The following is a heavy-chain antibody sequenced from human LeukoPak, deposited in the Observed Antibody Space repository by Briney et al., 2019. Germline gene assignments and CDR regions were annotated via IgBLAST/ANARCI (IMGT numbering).Heavy chain of an antibody. D-gene: IGHD5-18*01. CDR1: GYTFTGYY. V-gene: IGHV1-2*06. CDR2: INPNSGGT. Sequence: ASVKVSCKASGYTFTGYYMHWVRQAPGQGLEWMGRINPNSGGTNYAQKFQGRVTMTRNTSISTAYMELSRLRSDDTAVYYCARDPVEDTATLLDYWGQGTLVTASS. J-gene: IGHJ4*02. CDR3: ARDPVEDTATLLDY.